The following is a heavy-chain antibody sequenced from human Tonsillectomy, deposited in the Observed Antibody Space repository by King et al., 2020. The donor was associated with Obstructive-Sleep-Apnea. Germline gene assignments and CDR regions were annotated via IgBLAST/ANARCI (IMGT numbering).Heavy chain of an antibody. V-gene: IGHV3-53*04. CDR2: IYSGGST. D-gene: IGHD5-18*01. CDR1: GFTVSSNY. J-gene: IGHJ2*01. Sequence: VQLVESGGGLVQPGGSLRLSCAASGFTVSSNYMSWVRQAPGKGLEWVSVIYSGGSTYYADSVKGRFTISRHNSKNTLYLQMNSMRAEDTAGNYCARTGYSYGPNWYFDLWGRGPLVTGSS. CDR3: ARTGYSYGPNWYFDL.